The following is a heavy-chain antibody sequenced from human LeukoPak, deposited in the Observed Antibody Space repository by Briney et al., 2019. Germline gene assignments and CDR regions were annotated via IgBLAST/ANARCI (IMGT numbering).Heavy chain of an antibody. CDR1: GDSVSSTSAA. CDR3: ASYQGREAVYYYGMDV. D-gene: IGHD2-2*01. CDR2: TYYRSKWYN. V-gene: IGHV6-1*01. J-gene: IGHJ6*02. Sequence: SQTLSLTCAISGDSVSSTSAAWNWIRQSPAGGLEWLGRTYYRSKWYNDYAVSVKSRITINPDTSKNQFSLQLNSVTPEDTALYYCASYQGREAVYYYGMDVWGQGTTVTVSS.